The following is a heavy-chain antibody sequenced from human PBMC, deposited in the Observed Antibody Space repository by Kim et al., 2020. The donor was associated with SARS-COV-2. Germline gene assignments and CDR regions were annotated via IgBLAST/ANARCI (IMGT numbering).Heavy chain of an antibody. J-gene: IGHJ6*02. Sequence: GGSLRLSCAASGFTFSSYSMNWVRQAPGKGLEWVSYISSSSSTIYYADSVKGRFTISRDNAKNSLYLQMNSLRDEDTAVYYCARARFNYHLSERGPRGGMDVWGQGTTVTVSS. CDR1: GFTFSSYS. V-gene: IGHV3-48*02. CDR2: ISSSSSTI. D-gene: IGHD4-4*01. CDR3: ARARFNYHLSERGPRGGMDV.